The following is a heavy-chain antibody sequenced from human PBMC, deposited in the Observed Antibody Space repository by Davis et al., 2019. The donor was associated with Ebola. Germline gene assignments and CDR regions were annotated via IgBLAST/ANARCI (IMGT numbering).Heavy chain of an antibody. CDR2: IYHTETT. CDR3: ARKGFGSSADY. CDR1: GGSISSGNW. D-gene: IGHD6-6*01. J-gene: IGHJ4*02. Sequence: MPSETLSLTCTVSGGSISSGNWWGWFRQPPGEGLEWIGEIYHTETTTYNPSLKSRVTVSVDKSKNQFSLKLISVTAADTAVYFCARKGFGSSADYWGQGILVTVSS. V-gene: IGHV4-4*02.